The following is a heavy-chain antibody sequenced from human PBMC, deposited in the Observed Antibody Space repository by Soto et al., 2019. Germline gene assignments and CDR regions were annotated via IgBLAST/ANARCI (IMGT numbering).Heavy chain of an antibody. CDR2: IYHSGST. CDR3: ARVIGFGFGVVSWFDP. CDR1: GGSISSGGYS. D-gene: IGHD3-3*01. J-gene: IGHJ5*02. Sequence: ASETLSLTCAVSGGSISSGGYSWSWIRQPPGKGLEWIGYIYHSGSTYYNPSLKSRVTISVDRSKNQFSLKLSSVTAADTAVYYCARVIGFGFGVVSWFDPWGQGTLVTVSS. V-gene: IGHV4-30-2*01.